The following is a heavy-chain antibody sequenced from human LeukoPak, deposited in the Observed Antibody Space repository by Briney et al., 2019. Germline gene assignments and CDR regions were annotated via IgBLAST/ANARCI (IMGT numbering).Heavy chain of an antibody. V-gene: IGHV3-21*01. J-gene: IGHJ4*02. CDR2: ISSSSSYI. D-gene: IGHD5-18*01. CDR1: GFTFSSYS. CDR3: ASALGYSYGYLDY. Sequence: GSLRLSCAASGFTFSSYSMNWVRQAPGKGLEWVSSISSSSSYIYYADSVKGRFTISRDNAKNSLYLQMNSLRAEDTAVYYCASALGYSYGYLDYWGQGTLVTVSS.